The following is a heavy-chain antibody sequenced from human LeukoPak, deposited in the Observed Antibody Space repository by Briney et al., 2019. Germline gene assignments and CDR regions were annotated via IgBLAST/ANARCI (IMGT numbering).Heavy chain of an antibody. D-gene: IGHD6-19*01. CDR2: INPNSGGT. CDR3: AISGWYHNIDLDY. J-gene: IGHJ4*02. V-gene: IGHV1-2*02. CDR1: GYTFTGYY. Sequence: GASVKVSCKASGYTFTGYYMYWVRQAPGQGLEWMGWINPNSGGTNYAQKFQGRVTMTRDTSISTAYMELSRLRSDDTAVYYCAISGWYHNIDLDYWGQGTLVTVSS.